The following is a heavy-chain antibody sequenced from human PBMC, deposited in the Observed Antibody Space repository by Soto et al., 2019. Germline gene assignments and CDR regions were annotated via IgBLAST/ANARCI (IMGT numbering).Heavy chain of an antibody. CDR2: INTGNGNT. D-gene: IGHD5-12*01. J-gene: IGHJ6*02. CDR1: GYTFTSYA. V-gene: IGHV1-3*04. CDR3: GRAGYSYGLEYYGMDV. Sequence: ASVKVSCKASGYTFTSYAMNWVRQAPGQRLEWMGWINTGNGNTKYSQKFQGRVTITRDTSASTAYMELSSLTSEDTALYYCGRAGYSYGLEYYGMDVWGQGTTVTVSS.